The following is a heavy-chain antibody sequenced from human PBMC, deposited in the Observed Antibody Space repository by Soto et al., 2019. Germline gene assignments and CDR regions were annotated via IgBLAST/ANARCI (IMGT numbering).Heavy chain of an antibody. Sequence: PGGSLRLSCAASGFTFSSYAMSWVRQAPGKGLEWVSAISGSGGSTYYADSVKGRFTISRDNSKNTLYLQMNSLRAEDTAVYYCAKAHSVAAIRVGNYYGMDVWGQGTTVTVSS. D-gene: IGHD5-12*01. CDR1: GFTFSSYA. J-gene: IGHJ6*02. CDR2: ISGSGGST. CDR3: AKAHSVAAIRVGNYYGMDV. V-gene: IGHV3-23*01.